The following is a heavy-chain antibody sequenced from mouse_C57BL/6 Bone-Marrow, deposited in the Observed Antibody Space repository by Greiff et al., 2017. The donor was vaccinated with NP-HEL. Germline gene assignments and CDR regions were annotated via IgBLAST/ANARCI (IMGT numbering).Heavy chain of an antibody. CDR2: IDPSDSYT. V-gene: IGHV1-69*01. D-gene: IGHD3-3*01. CDR1: GYTFTSYW. CDR3: ARGDLIPGAWFAY. Sequence: QVQLQQSGAELVMPGASVKLSCKASGYTFTSYWMHWVKQRPGQGLEWIGEIDPSDSYTNYNQKFKGKSTLTVDKSSSTAYMQLSSLTSEDSAVYYCARGDLIPGAWFAYWGQGTLVTVSA. J-gene: IGHJ3*01.